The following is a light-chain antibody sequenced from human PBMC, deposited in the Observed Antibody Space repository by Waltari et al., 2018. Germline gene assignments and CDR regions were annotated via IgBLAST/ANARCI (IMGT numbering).Light chain of an antibody. V-gene: IGLV4-69*01. CDR1: RGHNSKI. J-gene: IGLJ3*02. CDR2: VNSDGSY. Sequence: QLVVTHSPSSSASLGASVKLTCTLSRGHNSKIVAWHQQPAEKGHRYLMKVNSDGSYRQGDEIPDRFSGSSSGAERYLTISSLQSEDEADYYCQTGGHGTWVFGGGTKLTVL. CDR3: QTGGHGTWV.